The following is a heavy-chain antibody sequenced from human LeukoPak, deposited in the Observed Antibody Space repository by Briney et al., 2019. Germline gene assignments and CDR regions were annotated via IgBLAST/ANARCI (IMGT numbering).Heavy chain of an antibody. Sequence: SETLSLTCTVSGGSISSGDYYWRWIRQPPGKGLEWIGYIYYGGSTYYNPSLKSRVTISVDTSKNQFSLKLSSVTAADTAVYYCARVEYNWNDEGFDYWGQGTLVTVSS. CDR3: ARVEYNWNDEGFDY. V-gene: IGHV4-30-4*08. D-gene: IGHD1-20*01. CDR1: GGSISSGDYY. CDR2: IYYGGST. J-gene: IGHJ4*02.